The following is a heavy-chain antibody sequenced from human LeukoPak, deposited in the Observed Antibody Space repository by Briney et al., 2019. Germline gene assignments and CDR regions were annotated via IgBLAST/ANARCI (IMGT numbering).Heavy chain of an antibody. CDR2: ISAYNGNT. CDR1: GYTFTSYG. CDR3: AREGASGTTNYYGMDV. J-gene: IGHJ6*02. D-gene: IGHD1-1*01. Sequence: ASVTVSCKDSGYTFTSYGISWVRLAPGQGLEWMGWISAYNGNTNYAQKLHGRVTMTTDTSTSTAYMELRSLRSDDTAVYYCAREGASGTTNYYGMDVWGQGTTVTVSS. V-gene: IGHV1-18*01.